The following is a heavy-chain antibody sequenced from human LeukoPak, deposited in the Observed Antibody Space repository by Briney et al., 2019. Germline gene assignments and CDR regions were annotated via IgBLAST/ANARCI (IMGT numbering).Heavy chain of an antibody. CDR1: GFTVSSNY. Sequence: VGSLRLSCAASGFTVSSNYMSWVRQAPGKGLEWVSVIYSGGSTYYADSVKGRFTISRDNSKNTLYLQMNSLRAEDTAVYYCARAAMVRDPLDYWGQGTLVTVSS. CDR2: IYSGGST. J-gene: IGHJ4*02. CDR3: ARAAMVRDPLDY. V-gene: IGHV3-53*01. D-gene: IGHD3-10*01.